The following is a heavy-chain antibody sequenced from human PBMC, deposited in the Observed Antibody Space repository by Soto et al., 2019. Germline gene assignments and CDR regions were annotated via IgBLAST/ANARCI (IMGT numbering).Heavy chain of an antibody. V-gene: IGHV1-46*04. CDR2: INPTGGSTR. CDR1: GYTFTSYY. D-gene: IGHD3-10*01. CDR3: ARDPYGIIDFDY. Sequence: GASVKVSCKASGYTFTSYYIHWLRQAPGQGLEWMGIINPTGGSTRRYADFVKGRFTISRDNAKNSLYLQMNSLRDEDTAVYFCARDPYGIIDFDYWGQGTQVTVSS. J-gene: IGHJ4*02.